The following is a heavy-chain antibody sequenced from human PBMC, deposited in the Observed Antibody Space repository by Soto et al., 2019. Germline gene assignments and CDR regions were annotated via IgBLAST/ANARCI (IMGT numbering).Heavy chain of an antibody. Sequence: SETLSLTCGVSGDSINSRYWSWIRQPPGKGLEWIGYIDYVGSTNYAPSLQSRVTMSVDTSKNQVSLKLRYVTAADTAVYYCVRQRGNYFDFWGQGTLVTVSS. D-gene: IGHD3-10*01. CDR1: GDSINSRY. CDR3: VRQRGNYFDF. CDR2: IDYVGST. V-gene: IGHV4-59*11. J-gene: IGHJ4*02.